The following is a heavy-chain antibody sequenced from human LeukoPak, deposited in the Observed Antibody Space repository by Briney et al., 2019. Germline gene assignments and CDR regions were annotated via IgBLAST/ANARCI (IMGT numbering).Heavy chain of an antibody. D-gene: IGHD6-19*01. CDR3: AGGDRNGWYFDY. Sequence: GGSLRLSCAASGFTFSSYGMHWVCQAPGKGLEWVTFIRYDGSNKYYADSVKGRFTISRDNAKNFLYLQMNSLRAEDTALYYCAGGDRNGWYFDYWGQGTLVTVSS. CDR2: IRYDGSNK. J-gene: IGHJ4*02. V-gene: IGHV3-30*02. CDR1: GFTFSSYG.